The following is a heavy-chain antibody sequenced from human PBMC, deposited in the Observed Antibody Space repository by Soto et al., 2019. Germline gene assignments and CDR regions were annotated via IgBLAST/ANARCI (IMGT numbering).Heavy chain of an antibody. CDR1: GYTFTSYG. V-gene: IGHV1-18*01. Sequence: ASVKVSCKASGYTFTSYGISWVRQAPGQGLEWMGWISAYNGNTNYAQKLQGRVTMTTDTSTSTAYMELRSLRSDDTAVYYCARDSPTIFELRTGDAFDIWGQGTMVTVSS. CDR2: ISAYNGNT. D-gene: IGHD3-3*01. J-gene: IGHJ3*02. CDR3: ARDSPTIFELRTGDAFDI.